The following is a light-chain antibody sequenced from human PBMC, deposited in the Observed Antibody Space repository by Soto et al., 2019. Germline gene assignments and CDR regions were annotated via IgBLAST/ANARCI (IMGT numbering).Light chain of an antibody. CDR1: SSDVGSYNL. CDR3: CSYAGSSLV. V-gene: IGLV2-23*01. J-gene: IGLJ2*01. Sequence: QSALTQPASVSGSPGQSITISCTGTSSDVGSYNLVSWYQQHPGKAPKLMIYEGSKRPSGVSNRFSGSKSGNTASLTISGIQAEDEADYYCCSYAGSSLVFGGGTKGPS. CDR2: EGS.